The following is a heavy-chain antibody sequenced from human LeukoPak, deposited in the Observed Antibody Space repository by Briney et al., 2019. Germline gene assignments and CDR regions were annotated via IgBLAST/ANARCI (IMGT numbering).Heavy chain of an antibody. J-gene: IGHJ2*01. V-gene: IGHV4-59*01. D-gene: IGHD3-22*01. CDR2: IYYSGTI. CDR1: GGSISSYY. CDR3: ARDSRPAHYYDSSGQDWFFDL. Sequence: SETLSLTCTVSGGSISSYYWSWIRHPPGKGLEWIGYIYYSGTINYNPSLKSRVTISVVTSKNQFSLKLSSVTAADTAVYYCARDSRPAHYYDSSGQDWFFDLWGRGTLVTVSS.